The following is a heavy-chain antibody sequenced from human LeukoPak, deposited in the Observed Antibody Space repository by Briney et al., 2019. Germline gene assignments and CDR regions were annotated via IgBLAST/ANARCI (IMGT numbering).Heavy chain of an antibody. D-gene: IGHD5-18*01. CDR3: ARSRGYSYGPPDTKYYFDY. CDR2: INWNGGST. CDR1: GFTFDDYG. J-gene: IGHJ4*02. Sequence: PGGSLRLSCAASGFTFDDYGMSWVRQAPGKGLEWVSGINWNGGSTGYADSVKGRFTISRDNAKNSLYLQMNSLRAEDTAVYYCARSRGYSYGPPDTKYYFDYWGQGTLVTVSS. V-gene: IGHV3-20*04.